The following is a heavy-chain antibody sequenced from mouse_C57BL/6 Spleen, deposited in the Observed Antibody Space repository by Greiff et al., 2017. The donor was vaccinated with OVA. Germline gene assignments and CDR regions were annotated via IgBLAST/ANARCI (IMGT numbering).Heavy chain of an antibody. CDR3: ARSLYDYDGYYYAMDY. CDR1: GFTFTDYY. D-gene: IGHD2-4*01. J-gene: IGHJ4*01. V-gene: IGHV7-3*01. CDR2: IRNKANGYTT. Sequence: EVNVVESGGGLVQPGGSLSLSCAASGFTFTDYYMSWVRQPPGKALEWLGFIRNKANGYTTEYSASVKGRFTISRDNSQSILYLQMNALRAEDSATYYCARSLYDYDGYYYAMDYWGQGTSVTVSS.